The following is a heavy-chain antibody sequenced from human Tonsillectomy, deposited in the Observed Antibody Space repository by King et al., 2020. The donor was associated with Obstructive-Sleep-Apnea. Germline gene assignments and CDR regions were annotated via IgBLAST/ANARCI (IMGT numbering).Heavy chain of an antibody. Sequence: VQLQESGPGLVKPSETLSLTCAVSGGSISSGGNSWSWIRQPPGKGLEWIGYIYYSGSTNYNPSLKSRVTISVDTSKNQFSLKLSSVTAADTAVYYCARGGVLDYWGHGTLVTVSS. CDR2: IYYSGST. V-gene: IGHV4-30-4*07. D-gene: IGHD2-8*01. J-gene: IGHJ4*01. CDR1: GGSISSGGNS. CDR3: ARGGVLDY.